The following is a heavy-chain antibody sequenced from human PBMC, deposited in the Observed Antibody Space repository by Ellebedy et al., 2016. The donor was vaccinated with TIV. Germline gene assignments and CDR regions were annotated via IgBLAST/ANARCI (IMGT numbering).Heavy chain of an antibody. D-gene: IGHD5-18*01. J-gene: IGHJ4*02. CDR3: ASDSYGLREGYFDY. Sequence: ASVKVSXXASGYTFTSYGISWVRQAPGQGLEWMGWISAYNGNTNYAQKLQGRVTMTTDTSTSTAYMELRSLRSDDTAVYYCASDSYGLREGYFDYWGQGTLVTVSS. CDR2: ISAYNGNT. CDR1: GYTFTSYG. V-gene: IGHV1-18*01.